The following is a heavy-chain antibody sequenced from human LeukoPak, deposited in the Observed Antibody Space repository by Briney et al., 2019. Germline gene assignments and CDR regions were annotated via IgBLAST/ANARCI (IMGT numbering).Heavy chain of an antibody. D-gene: IGHD3-22*01. CDR1: GFTFSSYG. Sequence: GGSLRLSCAASGFTFSSYGMSWVRQAPGKGLEWVSAISGSGGSTYYADSVKGRFTISRDNSKNTLYLQMNSLRAEDTAVYYCAKSGSSSGYSHTLNVYFDYWGQGTLVTVSS. J-gene: IGHJ4*02. V-gene: IGHV3-23*01. CDR3: AKSGSSSGYSHTLNVYFDY. CDR2: ISGSGGST.